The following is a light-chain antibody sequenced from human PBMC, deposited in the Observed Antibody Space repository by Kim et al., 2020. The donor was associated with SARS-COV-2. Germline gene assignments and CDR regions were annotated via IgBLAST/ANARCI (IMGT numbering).Light chain of an antibody. J-gene: IGKJ4*01. V-gene: IGKV2-28*01. CDR1: QSLLYTNGNNY. Sequence: DIVMTQSPLSLPVTPGEPASISCRSSQSLLYTNGNNYLDWYLQKPGQSPQLLIYLCSIRASGVPDRFSGSGSGTDFTLKISRVEAEDVGVYYCKQALQTPLTFGGGTKVDIK. CDR2: LCS. CDR3: KQALQTPLT.